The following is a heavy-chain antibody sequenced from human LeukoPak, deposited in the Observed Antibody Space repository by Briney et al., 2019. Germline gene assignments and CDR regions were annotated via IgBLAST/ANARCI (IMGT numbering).Heavy chain of an antibody. CDR2: ISFDGSDA. Sequence: GRSLRLSCAASGFTFDDYAMHWVRQAPGKGLVWVSCISFDGSDATYADSMKGRFTISRDNAKNTLHLQMDSLTIEDTAVYYCAVSNWMDPWGQGTLVTVSS. J-gene: IGHJ5*02. V-gene: IGHV3-9*01. CDR3: AVSNWMDP. CDR1: GFTFDDYA.